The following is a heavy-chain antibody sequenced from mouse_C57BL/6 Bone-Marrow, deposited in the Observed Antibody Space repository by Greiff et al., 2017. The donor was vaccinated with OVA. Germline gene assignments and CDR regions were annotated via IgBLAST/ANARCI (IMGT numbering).Heavy chain of an antibody. CDR3: ARRTAQGPFAY. Sequence: QVQLQQPGAELVKPGASVKLSCKASGYTFTSYWMHWVKQRPGQGLEWIGMIHPYSGSTNYNEKFKSKATLTVDKSSSTAYMQLSSLTSEDSAAYYCARRTAQGPFAYWGQGTLVTVSA. CDR2: IHPYSGST. D-gene: IGHD3-2*02. J-gene: IGHJ3*01. V-gene: IGHV1-64*01. CDR1: GYTFTSYW.